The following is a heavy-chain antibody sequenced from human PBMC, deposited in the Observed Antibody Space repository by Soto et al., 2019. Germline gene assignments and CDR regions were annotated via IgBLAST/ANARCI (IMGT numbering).Heavy chain of an antibody. J-gene: IGHJ5*02. CDR3: ERQLGHDYINNWFDP. Sequence: ESLKLSLKGSGDSFTSYWIGWVRQMPGKGLEWMGIIYPGDSDARYSPSFQGQVTISVDKSISTAYLQWSRLKASDTAIYYCERQLGHDYINNWFDPWGQGTLVTVSS. V-gene: IGHV5-51*01. CDR1: GDSFTSYW. D-gene: IGHD4-4*01. CDR2: IYPGDSDA.